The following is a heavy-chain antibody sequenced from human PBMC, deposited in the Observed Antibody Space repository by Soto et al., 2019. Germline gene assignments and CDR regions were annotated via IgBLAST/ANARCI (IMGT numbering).Heavy chain of an antibody. CDR3: ARLLAEYSASVGP. J-gene: IGHJ5*02. CDR2: IHPGDSDT. Sequence: PGESLEISCKGSGYNFASYWIGWVRQMPGKGLEWMGIIHPGDSDTRYSPSFRGQVTISADKSTSRAYLQWSSLEASDTAIYYCARLLAEYSASVGPWGQGTMVTVSS. D-gene: IGHD6-6*01. CDR1: GYNFASYW. V-gene: IGHV5-51*01.